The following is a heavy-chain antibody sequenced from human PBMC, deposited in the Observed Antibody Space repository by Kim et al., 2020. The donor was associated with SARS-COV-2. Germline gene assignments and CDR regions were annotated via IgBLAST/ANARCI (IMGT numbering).Heavy chain of an antibody. Sequence: SETLSLTCTVSGGSVSSGNYYWSWIRQPPGKGLEWIGYIYYSGSTNYNPSLKSRVTMSVNTSKNQFSLKLTSVTAADTAVYYCARAALGCSSTNCYWDINYYYYYGMDVWGQGTTVTVSS. CDR3: ARAALGCSSTNCYWDINYYYYYGMDV. D-gene: IGHD2-2*01. CDR2: IYYSGST. V-gene: IGHV4-61*01. J-gene: IGHJ6*02. CDR1: GGSVSSGNYY.